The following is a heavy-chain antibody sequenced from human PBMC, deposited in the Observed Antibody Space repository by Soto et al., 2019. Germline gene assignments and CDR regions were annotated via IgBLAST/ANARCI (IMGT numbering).Heavy chain of an antibody. CDR1: GFTFSSYA. CDR3: ASLTTDHDAFDI. J-gene: IGHJ3*02. D-gene: IGHD4-17*01. CDR2: ISYDGSNK. V-gene: IGHV3-30-3*01. Sequence: GGSLRLSCAASGFTFSSYAMHWVRQAPGKGLEWVAVISYDGSNKYYADSVKGRFTISRDNSKNTLYLQMNSLRAEDTAVYYCASLTTDHDAFDIWGQGTTVTVSS.